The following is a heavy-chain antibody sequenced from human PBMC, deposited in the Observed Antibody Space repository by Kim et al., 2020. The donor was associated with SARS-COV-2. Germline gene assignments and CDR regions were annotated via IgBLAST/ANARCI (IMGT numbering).Heavy chain of an antibody. CDR3: AKDPVPNPLGAFDI. V-gene: IGHV3-23*01. Sequence: ADSVKGRFTISRDNSKNTLYLQMNSLRAEDTAVYYCAKDPVPNPLGAFDIWGQGTMVTVSS. D-gene: IGHD6-6*01. J-gene: IGHJ3*02.